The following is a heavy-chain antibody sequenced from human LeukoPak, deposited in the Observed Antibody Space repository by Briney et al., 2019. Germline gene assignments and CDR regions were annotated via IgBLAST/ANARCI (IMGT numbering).Heavy chain of an antibody. J-gene: IGHJ4*02. CDR1: GDSVRNDFYY. Sequence: SETLSLTCSVSGDSVRNDFYYWGWIRQPPGKGLEWVACLSHAGNTWYNPSLESRLSISVDTSRNQFSLKFSSVTAADTALYWCARHNAPRRVGFDFWGQGILVTVSS. CDR2: LSHAGNT. CDR3: ARHNAPRRVGFDF. D-gene: IGHD2-2*01. V-gene: IGHV4-39*01.